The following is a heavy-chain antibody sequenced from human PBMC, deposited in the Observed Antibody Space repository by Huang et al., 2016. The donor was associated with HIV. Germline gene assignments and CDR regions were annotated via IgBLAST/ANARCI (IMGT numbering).Heavy chain of an antibody. CDR1: GFSFDNYA. CDR3: VKGDIVGTANFFDY. V-gene: IGHV3-9*01. Sequence: EVQLVESGGNLIQTGGSLRLACSASGFSFDNYAMYWVRPAPGKGLECVSSISWNSANIAYGDSVKGRFTISRDNARNSLYLQMNSLRPDDTALYYCVKGDIVGTANFFDYWGQGTQVSVSS. CDR2: ISWNSANI. J-gene: IGHJ4*02. D-gene: IGHD1-26*01.